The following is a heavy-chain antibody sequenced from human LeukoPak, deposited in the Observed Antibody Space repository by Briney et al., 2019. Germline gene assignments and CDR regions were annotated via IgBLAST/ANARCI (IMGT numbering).Heavy chain of an antibody. D-gene: IGHD6-13*01. J-gene: IGHJ4*02. CDR2: INPNSGGT. Sequence: ASVKVSCKAAGYTFTDYFMHWVRQAPGQGLEWMGWINPNSGGTNYAQKFQGRVTMTRDTSISTAYMELSRLRSDDTAVYYCARDRRSSWPYYFDYWGQGTLVTVSS. CDR1: GYTFTDYF. CDR3: ARDRRSSWPYYFDY. V-gene: IGHV1-2*02.